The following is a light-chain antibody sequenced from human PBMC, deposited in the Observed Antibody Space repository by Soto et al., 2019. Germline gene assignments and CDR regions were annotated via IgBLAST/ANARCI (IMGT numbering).Light chain of an antibody. CDR2: GVS. CDR1: SSDVGAYKY. Sequence: QSALTQPASVSGSPGQSSTISFTGTSSDVGAYKYVSWYQQHPGKVPKLIIYGVSNRPSGVSNRFSGSKSGNTAFLTISGLQPEDEADYYCSSFTGTTTLDVFGTGTKVTVL. CDR3: SSFTGTTTLDV. V-gene: IGLV2-14*03. J-gene: IGLJ1*01.